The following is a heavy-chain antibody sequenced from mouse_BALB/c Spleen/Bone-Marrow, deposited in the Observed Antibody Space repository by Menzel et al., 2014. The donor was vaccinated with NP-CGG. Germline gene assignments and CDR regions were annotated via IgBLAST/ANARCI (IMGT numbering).Heavy chain of an antibody. D-gene: IGHD1-1*01. Sequence: EVQVVESGGGLVQPKGSLKLSCAASGFTFNTYAMNWVRQAPGKGLEWVARIRSKSNNYATYYADSVKDRFTISRDDSQSMLYLQMSNLKTEDTAMYYCVRQRYYYGSSDWYFDVWGAGTTVTVSS. CDR3: VRQRYYYGSSDWYFDV. J-gene: IGHJ1*01. V-gene: IGHV10-1*02. CDR1: GFTFNTYA. CDR2: IRSKSNNYAT.